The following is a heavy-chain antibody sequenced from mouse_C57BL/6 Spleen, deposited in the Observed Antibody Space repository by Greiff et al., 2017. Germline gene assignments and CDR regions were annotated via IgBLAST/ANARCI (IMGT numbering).Heavy chain of an antibody. CDR1: GYTFTDYY. CDR2: INPNNGGT. V-gene: IGHV1-26*01. CDR3: AILVGDY. Sequence: EVQLQQSGPELVKPGASVKISCKASGYTFTDYYMNWVKQSHGKSLEWIGDINPNNGGTSYNQKFKGKATLTVDKSSSTAYMELRSLTSEDSAVYYCAILVGDYWGQGTSVTVSS. J-gene: IGHJ4*01.